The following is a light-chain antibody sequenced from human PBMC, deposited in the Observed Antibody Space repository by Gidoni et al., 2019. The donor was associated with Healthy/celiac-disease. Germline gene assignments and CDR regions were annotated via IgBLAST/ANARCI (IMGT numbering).Light chain of an antibody. CDR1: QSVSSY. V-gene: IGKV3-11*01. Sequence: EIVLTQSPATLSLSPGERATLSCRASQSVSSYLAWYQQKPGQAPRLLIYDASNRATGIPARFSGSVSGTDFTLTISSLEPEEFAVDYCQQRSNWLTFGGGTKVESK. J-gene: IGKJ4*01. CDR2: DAS. CDR3: QQRSNWLT.